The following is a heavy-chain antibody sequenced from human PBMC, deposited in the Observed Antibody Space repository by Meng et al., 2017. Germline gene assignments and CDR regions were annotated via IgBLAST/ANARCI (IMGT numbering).Heavy chain of an antibody. J-gene: IGHJ4*02. CDR2: ISAYNGNT. Sequence: ASVKVSCKASGYTFTSYGISWVRQAPGQGLEWMGWISAYNGNTNYAQKLQGRVTMTTNTSTSTAYMELRSLRSDDTAVYYCARLWFGEFPLDYWGQGTLVTVSS. V-gene: IGHV1-18*01. CDR1: GYTFTSYG. CDR3: ARLWFGEFPLDY. D-gene: IGHD3-10*01.